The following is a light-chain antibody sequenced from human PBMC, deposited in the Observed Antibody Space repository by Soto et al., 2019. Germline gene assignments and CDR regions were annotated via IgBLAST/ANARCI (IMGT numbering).Light chain of an antibody. J-gene: IGLJ2*01. V-gene: IGLV9-49*01. CDR1: SGYSNYK. Sequence: QSVLTQPPSASASLGASVTLTCTLSSGYSNYKVDWYQQRPGKGPRFVMRVGTGGIVGSKGDGIPDRFSVLGSGLNRYLTIKNIQEEDESDYHCGADHGSGSSWGVVFGGGTQLTVL. CDR3: GADHGSGSSWGVV. CDR2: VGTGGIVG.